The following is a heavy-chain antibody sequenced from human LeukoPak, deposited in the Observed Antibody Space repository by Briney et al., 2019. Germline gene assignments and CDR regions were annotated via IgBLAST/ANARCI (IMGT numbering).Heavy chain of an antibody. Sequence: GGSLRLSCAASGFTFGSYGMHWVRQAPGKGLEWVAAISYDGSYKYYADSVKDRFTISRDFSKNTLYLRMSSLRAEDTAVYYCAKTYSSGWWDFDFWGQGTLVSVSS. CDR3: AKTYSSGWWDFDF. D-gene: IGHD6-19*01. V-gene: IGHV3-30*18. CDR1: GFTFGSYG. CDR2: ISYDGSYK. J-gene: IGHJ4*02.